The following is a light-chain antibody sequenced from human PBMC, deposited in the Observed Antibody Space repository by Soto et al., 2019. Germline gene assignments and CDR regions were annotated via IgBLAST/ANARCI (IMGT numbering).Light chain of an antibody. CDR1: QSVLFTSNNKNF. CDR2: WAS. V-gene: IGKV4-1*01. J-gene: IGKJ1*01. CDR3: QQFYAAPPT. Sequence: SLAVSLGERAVITCKSSQSVLFTSNNKNFLAWYQQKAGQPPKLLINWASTRESGVPERFSGSGSGTDFTLTISSLQAEDVAVYFCQQFYAAPPTFGQGTKVEIK.